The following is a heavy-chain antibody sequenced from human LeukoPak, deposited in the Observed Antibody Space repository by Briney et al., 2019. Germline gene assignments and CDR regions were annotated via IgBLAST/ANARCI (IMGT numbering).Heavy chain of an antibody. V-gene: IGHV3-23*01. CDR3: AKDPEVVVVSYYFDY. CDR1: GFIFSDYY. CDR2: ISGSGGST. Sequence: GGSLRLSCAASGFIFSDYYMSWVRQAPGKGLEWVSAISGSGGSTYYADSVKGRFTISRDNSKNTLYLQMDSLRAEDTAVYYCAKDPEVVVVSYYFDYWGQGTLVTVSS. J-gene: IGHJ4*02. D-gene: IGHD3-22*01.